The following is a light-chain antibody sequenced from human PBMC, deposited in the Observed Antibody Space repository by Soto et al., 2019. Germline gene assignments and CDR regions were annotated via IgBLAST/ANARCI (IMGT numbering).Light chain of an antibody. CDR3: QQYNNWPPPT. J-gene: IGKJ3*01. Sequence: EIVMTQSPATLSVSPGERATLSCRASQSVSSNLAWYQQQPGQAPRLLIYGASTRATGIPARFSGSGSGTEFTLTISSLQSEDFAVYYCQQYNNWPPPTFGPGTKVDIK. V-gene: IGKV3-15*01. CDR2: GAS. CDR1: QSVSSN.